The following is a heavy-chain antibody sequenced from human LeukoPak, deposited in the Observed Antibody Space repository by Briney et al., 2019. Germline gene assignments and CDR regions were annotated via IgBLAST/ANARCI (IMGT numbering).Heavy chain of an antibody. Sequence: PGGSLRLSCAASGFTFTNYAMYWVRQAPGKGLEYVSAITPNGGTTYYANSVKDRFTISRDNSKNMMSLQMGSLKPEDMAVYYCARGSKGPDYWGQGTLVTVSS. V-gene: IGHV3-64*01. J-gene: IGHJ4*02. CDR2: ITPNGGTT. CDR1: GFTFTNYA. CDR3: ARGSKGPDY.